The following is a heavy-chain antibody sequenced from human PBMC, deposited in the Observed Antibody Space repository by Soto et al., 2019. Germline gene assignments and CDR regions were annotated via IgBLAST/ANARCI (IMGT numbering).Heavy chain of an antibody. J-gene: IGHJ4*02. Sequence: QVQLVESGGGVVQPGRSLRLSCAASGFTFKNYDMHRVRQAPGKGLEWVAVIWYDGSHKYYVDSVKGRFTISRDNSKDTLFLQMDSLRAEDTAVYYCARHLNDGFDYWGQGTLVTVSS. CDR1: GFTFKNYD. D-gene: IGHD1-1*01. CDR2: IWYDGSHK. V-gene: IGHV3-33*01. CDR3: ARHLNDGFDY.